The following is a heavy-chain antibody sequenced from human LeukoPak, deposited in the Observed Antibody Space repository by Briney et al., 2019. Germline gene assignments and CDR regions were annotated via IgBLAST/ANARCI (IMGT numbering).Heavy chain of an antibody. CDR2: ISGSGDNT. Sequence: GGSLTLSCAVSGFPLSVFAMSWVGRPPGKGLEWVSGISGSGDNTLYADSVKGRFTISRDNSKNTLYLEMNSLRAEDTAIYYCAKMKGHPLPKYYMDVWGQGTTVTVSS. J-gene: IGHJ6*01. CDR3: AKMKGHPLPKYYMDV. V-gene: IGHV3-23*01. CDR1: GFPLSVFA. D-gene: IGHD1-26*01.